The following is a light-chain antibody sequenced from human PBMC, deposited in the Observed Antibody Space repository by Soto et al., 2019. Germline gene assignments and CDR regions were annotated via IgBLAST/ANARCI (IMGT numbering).Light chain of an antibody. V-gene: IGKV3-15*01. Sequence: EIVMTQSPATLSVSPGERATLSCRASQSVSSDLAWYQQKPGQAPRLLIYGASTRATGTPARFSGSGSGTEFTLTISSLQSEDFALYYCQQFNSWPWTFGQGTKV. CDR1: QSVSSD. J-gene: IGKJ1*01. CDR3: QQFNSWPWT. CDR2: GAS.